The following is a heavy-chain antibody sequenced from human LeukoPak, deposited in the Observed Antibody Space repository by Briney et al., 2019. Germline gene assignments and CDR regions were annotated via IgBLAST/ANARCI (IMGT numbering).Heavy chain of an antibody. V-gene: IGHV4-59*08. CDR3: ARQDYYYYGMDA. CDR2: IYYSGST. Sequence: SETLSHTCTVSGGSLSSYYWSWIRQPPGKGLEWIGYIYYSGSTNYNPSLKSRVTISVDTSKNQFSLKLSSVTAADTAVYYCARQDYYYYGMDAWGQGTTVTVSS. J-gene: IGHJ6*02. CDR1: GGSLSSYY.